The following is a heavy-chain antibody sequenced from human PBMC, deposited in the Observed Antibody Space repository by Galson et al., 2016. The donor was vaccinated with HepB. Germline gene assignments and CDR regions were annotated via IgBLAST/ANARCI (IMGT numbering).Heavy chain of an antibody. CDR1: GASIKTYY. Sequence: ETLSLTCTVSGASIKTYYWSWIRQPPGKGLEWIAYIHYAGSTTSNPSLKSRVAISVDTPKNQFSLKLASVTAADTAVYYCVGHSGYRIAFWGQGARVTVSS. D-gene: IGHD5-12*01. CDR2: IHYAGST. V-gene: IGHV4-59*01. CDR3: VGHSGYRIAF. J-gene: IGHJ4*02.